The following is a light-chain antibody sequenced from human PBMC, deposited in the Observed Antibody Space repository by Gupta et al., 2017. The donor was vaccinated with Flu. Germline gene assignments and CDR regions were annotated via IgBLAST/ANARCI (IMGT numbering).Light chain of an antibody. J-gene: IGKJ4*01. V-gene: IGKV4-1*01. CDR3: QQYSSTPRT. Sequence: DIVMTHSPDSLAVSLGERATINCKSSQSVLYSSNNKNYLAWYQQKPGQPPKLLIYWASTRESGVPDRFSGSGSGTDFTLTISSLQAEDVAVYYCQQYSSTPRTFGGGTKVEIK. CDR2: WAS. CDR1: QSVLYSSNNKNY.